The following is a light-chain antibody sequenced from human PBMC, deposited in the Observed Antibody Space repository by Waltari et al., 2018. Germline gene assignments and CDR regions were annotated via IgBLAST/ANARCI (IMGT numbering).Light chain of an antibody. V-gene: IGLV1-40*01. J-gene: IGLJ2*01. CDR2: GNI. Sequence: QSVLTQPPSVSGAPGQRVTISCTGSSSNIGAGYDVHWYQQRPGTAPKLLIYGNINRPSVVPGRLSVSQSGTSASLAITGLQAEDDADYYCQSYDSSLSGVVFGGGTKLTVL. CDR1: SSNIGAGYD. CDR3: QSYDSSLSGVV.